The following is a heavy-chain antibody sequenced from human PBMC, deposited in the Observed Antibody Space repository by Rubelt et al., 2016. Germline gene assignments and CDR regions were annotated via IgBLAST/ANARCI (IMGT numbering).Heavy chain of an antibody. CDR1: GGSISSYY. Sequence: QVQLQESGPGLVKPWETLSLTCTVSGGSISSYYWSWIRQPPGKGLEWIGYIYSSGSASYNPSLKSRVHISLDRSKAQFSRKLGSVTAADTAIYYCAKSGCSGGSCYCYYFDSWGQGTLVTVSS. V-gene: IGHV4-59*03. D-gene: IGHD2-15*01. CDR2: IYSSGSA. CDR3: AKSGCSGGSCYCYYFDS. J-gene: IGHJ4*02.